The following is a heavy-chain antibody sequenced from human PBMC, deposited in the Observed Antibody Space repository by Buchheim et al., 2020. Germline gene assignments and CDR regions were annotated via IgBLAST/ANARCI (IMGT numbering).Heavy chain of an antibody. D-gene: IGHD3-10*01. CDR2: ISNTGDST. CDR3: AKTSGGSSYLGLDY. J-gene: IGHJ4*02. CDR1: GFTFSSYA. Sequence: EVQLLESGGGLVQPGESLRLSCAGSGFTFSSYAMTWVRQAPGKGLEWISLISNTGDSTYYADSVKGRFTVSRDDSKNTLSLQMNSLRADDTAVYHCAKTSGGSSYLGLDYWGQGTL. V-gene: IGHV3-23*01.